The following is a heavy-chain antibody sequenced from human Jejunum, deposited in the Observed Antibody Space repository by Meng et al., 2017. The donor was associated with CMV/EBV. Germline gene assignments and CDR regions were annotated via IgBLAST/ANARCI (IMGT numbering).Heavy chain of an antibody. CDR3: ARDRYTSGWDPFDY. Sequence: ASGFTVSDYYMTWIRQAPGKGLEWVSYISSSGATIFYADSVKGRFTISRDNAKNSLYLQMNSLRAEDTAVYYCARDRYTSGWDPFDYWGQGTLVTVSS. J-gene: IGHJ4*02. CDR2: ISSSGATI. D-gene: IGHD6-19*01. CDR1: GFTVSDYY. V-gene: IGHV3-11*01.